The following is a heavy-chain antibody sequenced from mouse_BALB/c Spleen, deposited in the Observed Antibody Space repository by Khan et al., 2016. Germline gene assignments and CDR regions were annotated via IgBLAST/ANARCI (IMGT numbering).Heavy chain of an antibody. CDR3: ARQRARNSYAMDY. D-gene: IGHD3-3*01. CDR1: GFTFSSFG. Sequence: EVELVESGGGLVQPGGSRKLSCAASGFTFSSFGMHWVRQAPEKGLEWVAYISSGSSTIYYADTVKGRCTICRDNPKKTQFLQMTSLRSDDSAMSYCARQRARNSYAMDYWGQGTSVTVSS. J-gene: IGHJ4*01. V-gene: IGHV5-17*02. CDR2: ISSGSSTI.